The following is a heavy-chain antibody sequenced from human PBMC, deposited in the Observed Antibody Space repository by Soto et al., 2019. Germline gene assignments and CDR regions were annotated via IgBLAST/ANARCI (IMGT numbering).Heavy chain of an antibody. V-gene: IGHV3-23*01. CDR1: GFTFSSYA. CDR2: ISGSGGST. CDR3: VSTLAVAGFDY. J-gene: IGHJ4*02. Sequence: PGGSLRLSCAASGFTFSSYAMIWVRQAPGKGLEWVSAISGSGGSTYYADSVKGRFTISRDNSKNTLYLQMNSLRAEDTAVYYCVSTLAVAGFDYWGQGTLVTVSS. D-gene: IGHD6-19*01.